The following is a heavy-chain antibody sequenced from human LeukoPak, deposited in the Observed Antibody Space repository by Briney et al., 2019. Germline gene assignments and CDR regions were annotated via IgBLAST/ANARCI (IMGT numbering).Heavy chain of an antibody. CDR2: IHYSGST. CDR1: GGSISSYY. D-gene: IGHD2-2*01. V-gene: IGHV4-59*01. J-gene: IGHJ6*03. CDR3: ARDYIPAASHYYMDV. Sequence: PSETLSLTCTVSGGSISSYYWSWIRQPPGKGLEWTGNIHYSGSTNYNPSLKSRVTISADMSKNQFSLKLSSVTAADTAVYYCARDYIPAASHYYMDVWGKGTTVTISS.